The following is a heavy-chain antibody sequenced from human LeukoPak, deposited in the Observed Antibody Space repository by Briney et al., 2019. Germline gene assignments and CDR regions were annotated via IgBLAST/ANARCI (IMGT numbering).Heavy chain of an antibody. CDR3: ARANFLYCSSSTCLFDY. Sequence: ASVRVSFKASGYTFTDYYMHWVRQAPGEGFEWMGWINPNDGDRNYTQKFQGRVTITRDTSISTAHMEVSRLRSDDTAVYYCARANFLYCSSSTCLFDYWGQGTLVTVSS. J-gene: IGHJ4*02. D-gene: IGHD2-2*01. CDR1: GYTFTDYY. CDR2: INPNDGDR. V-gene: IGHV1-2*02.